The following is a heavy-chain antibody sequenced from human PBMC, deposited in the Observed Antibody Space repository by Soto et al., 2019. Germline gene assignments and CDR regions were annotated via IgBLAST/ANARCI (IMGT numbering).Heavy chain of an antibody. D-gene: IGHD6-13*01. CDR1: EFTFSDYY. CDR3: ARREASSWSLDY. CDR2: ISSSGRYA. V-gene: IGHV3-11*05. J-gene: IGHJ4*02. Sequence: HVQLVESGGGLVKPGGSLKLSCAASEFTFSDYYMSWVRQAPGKGLEWISHISSSGRYANYADAVKDRFIISRDNVKESLYLQMNNLRVEDTAKYYCARREASSWSLDYWGQGILVTVSS.